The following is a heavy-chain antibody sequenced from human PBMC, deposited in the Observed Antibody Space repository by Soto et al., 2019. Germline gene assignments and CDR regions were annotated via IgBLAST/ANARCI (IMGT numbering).Heavy chain of an antibody. CDR2: IYYSGST. Sequence: QVQLQESGPGLVKPSQTLSLTCTVSGGSISSGGYYWGWIRQHPGKGLEWIGYIYYSGSTYYNPFLKSRVTIAVDTSKNQFSLKLSSVTAADTAVYYCARAPPMVRGKFAPWGQGTLVTVSS. CDR3: ARAPPMVRGKFAP. D-gene: IGHD3-10*01. V-gene: IGHV4-31*03. CDR1: GGSISSGGYY. J-gene: IGHJ5*02.